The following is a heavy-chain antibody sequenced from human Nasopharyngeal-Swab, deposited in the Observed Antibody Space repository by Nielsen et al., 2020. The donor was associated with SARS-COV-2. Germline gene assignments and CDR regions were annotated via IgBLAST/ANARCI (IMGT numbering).Heavy chain of an antibody. D-gene: IGHD4-11*01. CDR1: GFTFSSDW. V-gene: IGHV3-7*03. J-gene: IGHJ2*01. Sequence: GESLKISCVVSGFTFSSDWMTWVRQAPGKGLEWVANIMKDGSEKHYVDSVKGRFTISRDNAKNSLYLQMNSLKTEDTAVYYCARVYSDSRWYFDLWGRGTLVTVSS. CDR3: ARVYSDSRWYFDL. CDR2: IMKDGSEK.